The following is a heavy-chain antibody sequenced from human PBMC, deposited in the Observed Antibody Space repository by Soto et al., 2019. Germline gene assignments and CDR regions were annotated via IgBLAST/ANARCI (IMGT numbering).Heavy chain of an antibody. CDR2: IKSKTDGGAT. CDR1: GFTFSNAW. V-gene: IGHV3-15*07. CDR3: TTESLYCSSSSCYLRGIYYFDY. D-gene: IGHD2-2*01. J-gene: IGHJ4*02. Sequence: GGSLRLSCSASGFTFSNAWMNWVRQAPGKGLEWVGRIKSKTDGGATDYAAPVKGRFTISRDDSKNTLYLQMNSLKTEDTAVYYCTTESLYCSSSSCYLRGIYYFDYWGQGTLVTVSS.